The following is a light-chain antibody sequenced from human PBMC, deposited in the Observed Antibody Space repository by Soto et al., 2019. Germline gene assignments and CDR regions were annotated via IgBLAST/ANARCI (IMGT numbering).Light chain of an antibody. J-gene: IGKJ4*01. CDR1: QSVGSD. CDR3: KKYNSWHLN. V-gene: IGKV3D-15*01. Sequence: EIVMTQSPASLSEYPGEIAILSGSASQSVGSDLAWYQQKPGQAHRIVIYDIFTRATGVTTRISGSGSGTEFTLTIRSMQSEDFAVYYCKKYNSWHLNFGGGTKGDIK. CDR2: DIF.